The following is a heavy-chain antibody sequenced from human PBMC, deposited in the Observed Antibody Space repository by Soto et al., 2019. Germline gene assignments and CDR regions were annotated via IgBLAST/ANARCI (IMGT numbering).Heavy chain of an antibody. V-gene: IGHV3-23*01. Sequence: GGYLRLSCAASGFTFSSYAMSCVRQAPGKGLEWVSAISGSGGSTYYADSVKGRFTISRDNSKNTLYLQMNSLRAEDTAVYYCANQVGAWPYNWFDLWGQGTLVTVSS. D-gene: IGHD3-16*01. CDR2: ISGSGGST. J-gene: IGHJ5*02. CDR1: GFTFSSYA. CDR3: ANQVGAWPYNWFDL.